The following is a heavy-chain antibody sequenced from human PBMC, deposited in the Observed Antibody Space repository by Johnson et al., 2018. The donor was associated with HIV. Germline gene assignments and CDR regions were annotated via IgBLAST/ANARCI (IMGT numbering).Heavy chain of an antibody. CDR3: TTDLIRRYYGSGLRDAFDI. Sequence: QVHLVESGGGVVQPGRSLRLSCAASRFTFSSYAMHWVRQAPGKGLEWVAVIWYDVSNKYYTDSVKGRFTISRDNAKNSLYLQMNSLKTEDTAVYYCTTDLIRRYYGSGLRDAFDIWGQGTMVTVSS. V-gene: IGHV3-33*03. CDR1: RFTFSSYA. J-gene: IGHJ3*02. D-gene: IGHD3-10*01. CDR2: IWYDVSNK.